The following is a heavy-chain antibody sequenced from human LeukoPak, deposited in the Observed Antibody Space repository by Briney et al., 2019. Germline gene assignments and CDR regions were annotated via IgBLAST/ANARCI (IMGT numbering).Heavy chain of an antibody. CDR1: GFTFSSYA. Sequence: GGSLRLSCAASGFTFSSYAMHWVRQAPGKGLEWVAVISYDGSNKYYADSVKGRFTISRDNSKNTLYLQMNSLRAEDTAVYYCARDHYYYDSSGYYPWGQGTLVTVSS. J-gene: IGHJ5*02. V-gene: IGHV3-30-3*01. CDR2: ISYDGSNK. D-gene: IGHD3-22*01. CDR3: ARDHYYYDSSGYYP.